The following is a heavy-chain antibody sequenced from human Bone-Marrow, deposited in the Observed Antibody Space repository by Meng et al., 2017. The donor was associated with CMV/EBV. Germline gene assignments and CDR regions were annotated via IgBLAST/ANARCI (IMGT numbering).Heavy chain of an antibody. CDR3: AKYNDFWSGYYTDAFDI. D-gene: IGHD3-3*01. V-gene: IGHV3-53*05. J-gene: IGHJ3*02. CDR2: IYSGGST. Sequence: GGSLRLSCAASGFTVSSNYMSWVRQAPGKGLEWVSVIYSGGSTYYADSVKGRFTISRDNSKNTLYLQMNSLRAEDTAVYYCAKYNDFWSGYYTDAFDIWGQGTMVTVSS. CDR1: GFTVSSNY.